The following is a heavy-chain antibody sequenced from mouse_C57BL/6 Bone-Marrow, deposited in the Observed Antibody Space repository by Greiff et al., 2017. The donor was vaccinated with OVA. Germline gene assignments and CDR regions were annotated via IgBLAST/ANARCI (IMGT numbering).Heavy chain of an antibody. CDR2: IYPGSGYT. Sequence: QVQLKESGAELVRPGASVKLSCKASGYTFTDYYINWVKQRPGQGLEWIARIYPGSGYTYYNEKFKGKATLTEEKSSITAYMQLSSMTSEDAAVYVCARRLRAMDYWGQGTSVTVSS. V-gene: IGHV1-76*01. CDR3: ARRLRAMDY. D-gene: IGHD3-2*02. CDR1: GYTFTDYY. J-gene: IGHJ4*01.